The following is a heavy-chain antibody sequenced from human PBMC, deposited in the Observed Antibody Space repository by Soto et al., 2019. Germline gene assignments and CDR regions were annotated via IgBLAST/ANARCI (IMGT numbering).Heavy chain of an antibody. CDR1: GYSFTSYW. CDR2: IYPGDSDT. CDR3: ARPPLGYDFWSGYSLYFDY. Sequence: PGESLKISCKGSGYSFTSYWIGWVRQMPGKGLEWMGIIYPGDSDTRYSPSFQGQVTISADKSISTAYLQWSSLKASDTAMYYCARPPLGYDFWSGYSLYFDYWGQGTLVTVS. D-gene: IGHD3-3*01. J-gene: IGHJ4*02. V-gene: IGHV5-51*01.